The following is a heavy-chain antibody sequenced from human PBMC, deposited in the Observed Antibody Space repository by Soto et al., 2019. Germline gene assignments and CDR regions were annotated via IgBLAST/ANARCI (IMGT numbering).Heavy chain of an antibody. D-gene: IGHD3-22*01. CDR3: ARGGADDSSGYENWFDP. V-gene: IGHV1-18*01. CDR2: ISAYNGNR. CDR1: GYTFTSYG. J-gene: IGHJ5*02. Sequence: DSVKVSCKASGYTFTSYGISWVRQAPGQGLEWMGWISAYNGNRNYAQKLQGRVTMTTDTSTSTAYMELRSLRSDDTAVYYCARGGADDSSGYENWFDPCGQRHLVPVSS.